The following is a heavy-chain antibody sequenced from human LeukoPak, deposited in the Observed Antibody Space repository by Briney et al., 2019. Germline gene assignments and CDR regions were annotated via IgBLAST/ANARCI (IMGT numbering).Heavy chain of an antibody. V-gene: IGHV3-15*01. CDR3: TTGDY. J-gene: IGHJ4*02. CDR2: IRSKTDGGTT. Sequence: PGGCLRPSRAASGFSFSNAGMSSVRRAPGEGLEWVGRIRSKTDGGTTDYVAPVKGRFIISRDDSENTLYLQMNSLKTEDTAVYYCTTGDYWGQGTLVTVSS. CDR1: GFSFSNAG.